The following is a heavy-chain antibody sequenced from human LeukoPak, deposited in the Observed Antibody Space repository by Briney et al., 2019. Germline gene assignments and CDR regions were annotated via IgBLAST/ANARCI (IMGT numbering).Heavy chain of an antibody. D-gene: IGHD4-17*01. Sequence: GGSLRLSCAASGFTFSNYILSWVRQTPGKGLEWVSTISASGHSTYSTDSVKGRFTISRDNSNSTLFLQMGSLSAEDTAIYYCATDVYGDYSRWFDPWGQGTLVTVSS. CDR1: GFTFSNYI. CDR2: ISASGHST. J-gene: IGHJ5*02. CDR3: ATDVYGDYSRWFDP. V-gene: IGHV3-23*01.